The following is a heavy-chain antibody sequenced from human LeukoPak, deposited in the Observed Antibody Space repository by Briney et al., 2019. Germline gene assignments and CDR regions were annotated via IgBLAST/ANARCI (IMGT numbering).Heavy chain of an antibody. CDR2: ISYDGSNK. CDR3: ARAGLRWFILQKARDDYFDY. J-gene: IGHJ4*02. CDR1: GFTFSSYA. D-gene: IGHD4-23*01. V-gene: IGHV3-30*04. Sequence: SGGSLRLSCAASGFTFSSYAMHWVRQAPGKGLEWVAVISYDGSNKYYADSVKGRFTISRDNSKNTLYLQMNSLRAEDTAVYYCARAGLRWFILQKARDDYFDYWGQGTLVTVSS.